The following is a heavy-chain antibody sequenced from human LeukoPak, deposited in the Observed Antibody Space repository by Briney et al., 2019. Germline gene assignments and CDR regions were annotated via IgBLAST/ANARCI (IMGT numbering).Heavy chain of an antibody. CDR1: GYTFTSYG. CDR2: INPNSGGT. J-gene: IGHJ3*02. V-gene: IGHV1-2*02. D-gene: IGHD1-1*01. Sequence: ASVKVSCKASGYTFTSYGISWVRQAPGQGLEWMGWINPNSGGTNYAQKFQGRVTMTRDTSISTAYMDLSSLRSEDTAVYYCARTGPSARDDAFDIWGQGTMVTVSS. CDR3: ARTGPSARDDAFDI.